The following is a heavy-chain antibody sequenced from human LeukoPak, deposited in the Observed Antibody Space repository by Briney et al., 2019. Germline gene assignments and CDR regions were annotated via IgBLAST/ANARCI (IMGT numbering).Heavy chain of an antibody. CDR3: ATGRRDQYFDY. D-gene: IGHD2-2*01. V-gene: IGHV4-61*01. CDR1: GGSVSSGSYY. Sequence: KSSETLSLTCTVSGGSVSSGSYYWSWIRQPPGKGLEWIGYIYYSGSTNYNPSLKSRVTISVDTSKNQFSLKLSSVTAADTAVYYCATGRRDQYFDYWGQGTLVTVSS. J-gene: IGHJ4*02. CDR2: IYYSGST.